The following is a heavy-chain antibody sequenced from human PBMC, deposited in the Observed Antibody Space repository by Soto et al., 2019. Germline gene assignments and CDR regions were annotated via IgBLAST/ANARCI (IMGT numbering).Heavy chain of an antibody. CDR1: GFTFSSYG. Sequence: EVQLLESGGGLVQPGGSLRLSCAASGFTFSSYGMSRVRQAPGKGLEWVSAISGSGGSTDYADSLKGRFTISRDNSKNSLYLQMNSLRAEDTAIYYCAKDENCGYVDDAFDIWGQGTMVTGSS. CDR2: ISGSGGST. CDR3: AKDENCGYVDDAFDI. D-gene: IGHD5-12*01. V-gene: IGHV3-23*01. J-gene: IGHJ3*02.